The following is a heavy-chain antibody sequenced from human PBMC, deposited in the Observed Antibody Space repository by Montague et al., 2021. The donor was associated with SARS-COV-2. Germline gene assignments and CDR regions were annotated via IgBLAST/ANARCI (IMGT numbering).Heavy chain of an antibody. Sequence: TQSLTCTVSGGSISSGSYYWSWIRQPAGQGLDWIGRLYTSGSTNYNPSLKSRVTISVDTSKNQFSLKPSSVTAADTAVYYCARGLRQLILFVYYYYGMDVWGQGTPVTVSS. CDR3: ARGLRQLILFVYYYYGMDV. CDR2: LYTSGST. J-gene: IGHJ6*02. V-gene: IGHV4-61*02. D-gene: IGHD3/OR15-3a*01. CDR1: GGSISSGSYY.